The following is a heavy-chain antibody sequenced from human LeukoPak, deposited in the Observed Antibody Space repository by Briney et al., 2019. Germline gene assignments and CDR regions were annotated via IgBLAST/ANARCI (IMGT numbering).Heavy chain of an antibody. V-gene: IGHV1-18*01. CDR2: ISAYNGNT. Sequence: GASVKVSCKASGYTFTSYGISWVRQAPGQGLEWMGWISAYNGNTNYAQKLQGRVTMTTDTSTSTAYMELRSLRAEDTAVYYCARPLRESGYFYFDYWGQGALVTVSS. CDR1: GYTFTSYG. CDR3: ARPLRESGYFYFDY. D-gene: IGHD3-3*01. J-gene: IGHJ4*02.